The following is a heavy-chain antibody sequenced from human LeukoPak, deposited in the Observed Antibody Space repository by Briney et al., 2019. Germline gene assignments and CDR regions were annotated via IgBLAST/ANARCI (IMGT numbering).Heavy chain of an antibody. CDR2: IYYSGST. CDR3: ARVDYGGNPLDY. CDR1: GGSISSYY. V-gene: IGHV4-59*01. J-gene: IGHJ4*02. Sequence: SGTLSLTCTVSGGSISSYYWSWVRQPPGKGLEWIGYIYYSGSTNYNPSLKSRVTISVDTSKNQFSLKLSSVTAADTAVYYCARVDYGGNPLDYWGQGTLVTVSS. D-gene: IGHD4-23*01.